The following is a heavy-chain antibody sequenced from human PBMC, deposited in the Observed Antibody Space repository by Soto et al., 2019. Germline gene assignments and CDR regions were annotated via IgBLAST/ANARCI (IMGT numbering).Heavy chain of an antibody. D-gene: IGHD2-15*01. CDR2: ISSSGSTI. J-gene: IGHJ5*02. Sequence: EVQLVESGGGLVQPGGSLRLSCAASGFTFSSYEMNWVRQAPGKGLEWVSYISSSGSTIYYADSVKGRFTISRDNAKNSLYLQMNSLRAEDTAVYYCAAPGPLMEYCSGGSCPDPMYGNWFDPWGQGTLVTVSS. CDR1: GFTFSSYE. CDR3: AAPGPLMEYCSGGSCPDPMYGNWFDP. V-gene: IGHV3-48*03.